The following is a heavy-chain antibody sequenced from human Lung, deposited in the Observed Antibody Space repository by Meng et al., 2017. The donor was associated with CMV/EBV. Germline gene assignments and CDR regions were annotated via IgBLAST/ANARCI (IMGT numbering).Heavy chain of an antibody. V-gene: IGHV3-74*01. CDR2: INDDGSST. D-gene: IGHD3-3*01. CDR3: ATETFHDFGSGYVPFDY. Sequence: GESXKISCAASEFTFSKSWIHWVRQAPGKGLVWVSRINDDGSSTTYADSVKGRFTVSRDNAKDTLYLQMSSLRAEDTAVYYCATETFHDFGSGYVPFDYWXQGTLVTVSS. J-gene: IGHJ4*02. CDR1: EFTFSKSW.